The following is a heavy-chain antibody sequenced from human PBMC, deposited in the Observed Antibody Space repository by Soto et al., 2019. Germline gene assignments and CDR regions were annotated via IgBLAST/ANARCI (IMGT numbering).Heavy chain of an antibody. V-gene: IGHV3-23*01. J-gene: IGHJ4*02. Sequence: GGSLRLSCAASGFTFSSYAMSWVRQAPGKGLEWVSAISGSGGSTYYADSVKGRFTISRDNSKNTLYLQMNSLRAEDTAVYYCAKDTARDGDYERDYWGQGTLVTVSS. CDR3: AKDTARDGDYERDY. CDR2: ISGSGGST. CDR1: GFTFSSYA. D-gene: IGHD4-17*01.